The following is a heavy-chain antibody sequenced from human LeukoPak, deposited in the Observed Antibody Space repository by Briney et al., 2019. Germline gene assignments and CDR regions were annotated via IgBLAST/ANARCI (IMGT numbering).Heavy chain of an antibody. Sequence: SETLSLTCTVSGGSISSYYWSWIRQPPGKGLEWIGYIYYSGSTYYNPSLKSRVTISVDTSKNQFSLKLSSVTAADTAVYYCARRGGWELNDAFDIWGQGTMVTVSS. D-gene: IGHD6-19*01. J-gene: IGHJ3*02. CDR2: IYYSGST. CDR1: GGSISSYY. CDR3: ARRGGWELNDAFDI. V-gene: IGHV4-59*08.